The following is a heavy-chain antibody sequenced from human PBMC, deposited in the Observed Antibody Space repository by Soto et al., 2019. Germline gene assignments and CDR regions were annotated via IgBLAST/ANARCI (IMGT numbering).Heavy chain of an antibody. CDR1: GYIFTNYY. CDR2: INPRDGST. Sequence: QVQLVQSGTEVKRPGASVKLSCEASGYIFTNYYIHWVRQAPGHGLEWMGIINPRDGSTTFALKFQGRVTLTIDTSTSTVYMELSSLRSEDTAVYYCARDGYAYGPYNYFDPWGQGTLVTVSS. CDR3: ARDGYAYGPYNYFDP. D-gene: IGHD5-18*01. V-gene: IGHV1-46*01. J-gene: IGHJ5*02.